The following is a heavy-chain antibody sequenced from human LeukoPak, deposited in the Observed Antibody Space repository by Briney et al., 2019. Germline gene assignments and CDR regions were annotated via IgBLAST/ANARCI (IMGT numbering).Heavy chain of an antibody. V-gene: IGHV4-34*01. CDR2: INHSGST. CDR1: GGSFSGYY. D-gene: IGHD3-3*01. Sequence: KASETLSLTCAVYGGSFSGYYWSWIRQPPGKGLEWIGEINHSGSTNYSPSLKSRVTISVDTSKNQFSLKLSSVTAADTAVYYCARVTIFGVVPFDIWGQGTMVTVSS. J-gene: IGHJ3*02. CDR3: ARVTIFGVVPFDI.